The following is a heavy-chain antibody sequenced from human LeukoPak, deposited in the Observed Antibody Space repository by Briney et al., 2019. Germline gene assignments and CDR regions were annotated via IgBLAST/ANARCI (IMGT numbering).Heavy chain of an antibody. Sequence: HPSQTLFLTCTVSGGSISSGSYCWSWIRQPAGKGLEWIGRIYTSGSTNYNPSLKSRVTISVDTSKNQFSLKLSSVTAADTAVYYCAREDPYYYDSSGYYFRGAFDIWGQGTMVTVSS. CDR1: GGSISSGSYC. CDR2: IYTSGST. J-gene: IGHJ3*02. CDR3: AREDPYYYDSSGYYFRGAFDI. D-gene: IGHD3-22*01. V-gene: IGHV4-61*02.